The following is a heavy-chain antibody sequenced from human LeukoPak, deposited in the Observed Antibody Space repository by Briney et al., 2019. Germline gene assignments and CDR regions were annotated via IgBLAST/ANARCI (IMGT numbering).Heavy chain of an antibody. CDR2: MNPNSGNT. V-gene: IGHV1-8*01. J-gene: IGHJ5*02. Sequence: ASVKVSCKASGYTFTSYDIDWVRQATGQGLEWMGWMNPNSGNTGYAQKFQGRVTMTRNTSISTAYMELNSLRSEDTAVYYCARGSGFGKKNWFDPWGQGTLVTVSS. D-gene: IGHD3-10*01. CDR1: GYTFTSYD. CDR3: ARGSGFGKKNWFDP.